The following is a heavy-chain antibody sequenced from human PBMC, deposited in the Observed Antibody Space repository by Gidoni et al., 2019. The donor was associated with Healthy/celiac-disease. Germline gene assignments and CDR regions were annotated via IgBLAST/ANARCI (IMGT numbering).Heavy chain of an antibody. CDR2: IYHSGCT. Sequence: QVQLQESGPGRVKPAGTLSRTGAVAGGAISSRNWWSWVRQPPGKGLEWIGEIYHSGCTNYNPSLKSRVTISVDQSNNQFSLMLSSVTAADTAVYYCAREFPYDFWSGYSDYGMDVWGQGTTVTVSS. V-gene: IGHV4-4*02. J-gene: IGHJ6*02. D-gene: IGHD3-3*01. CDR3: AREFPYDFWSGYSDYGMDV. CDR1: GGAISSRNW.